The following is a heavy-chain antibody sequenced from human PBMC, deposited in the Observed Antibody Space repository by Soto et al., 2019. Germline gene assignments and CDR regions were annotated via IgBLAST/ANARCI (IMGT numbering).Heavy chain of an antibody. V-gene: IGHV4-59*01. D-gene: IGHD4-17*01. Sequence: QVQLQESGPGLVKPSETLSLTCTVSGGYITNYYWSWIRQPPGKGLEWIGYIFYSGSANYNPSLRGRVTISVDTPKNQFFLRLSSVTAADTAVYYCARDSGYGDPFDYWGQGTLVTVSS. CDR3: ARDSGYGDPFDY. CDR2: IFYSGSA. J-gene: IGHJ4*02. CDR1: GGYITNYY.